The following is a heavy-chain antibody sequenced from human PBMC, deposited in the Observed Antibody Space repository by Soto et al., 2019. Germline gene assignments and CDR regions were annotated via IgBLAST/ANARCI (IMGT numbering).Heavy chain of an antibody. Sequence: SETLSLTCAVYGRSFSGYYWSWIRQPPGKGLEWIGEINHSGSTNYNPSLKSRVTISVDTSKNQFSLKLSSVTAADTAVYYCASNSYCSSTSCYPEYYYYYYMDVWGKGTTVTVSS. V-gene: IGHV4-34*01. CDR2: INHSGST. J-gene: IGHJ6*03. D-gene: IGHD2-2*01. CDR1: GRSFSGYY. CDR3: ASNSYCSSTSCYPEYYYYYYMDV.